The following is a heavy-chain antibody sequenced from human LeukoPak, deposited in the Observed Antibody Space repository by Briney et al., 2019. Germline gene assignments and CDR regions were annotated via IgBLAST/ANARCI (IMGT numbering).Heavy chain of an antibody. J-gene: IGHJ4*02. CDR1: GYTFTRYD. CDR2: MNPNSGNT. CDR3: ARRNDYVWGSYRQSPYYFDY. D-gene: IGHD3-16*02. V-gene: IGHV1-8*01. Sequence: GASVKVSCKASGYTFTRYDINWVRQATGQGLEWMGWMNPNSGNTGYAQKFQGRVTMTRNTSISTAYMELSSLRSEDTAVYYCARRNDYVWGSYRQSPYYFDYWGQGTLVTVSS.